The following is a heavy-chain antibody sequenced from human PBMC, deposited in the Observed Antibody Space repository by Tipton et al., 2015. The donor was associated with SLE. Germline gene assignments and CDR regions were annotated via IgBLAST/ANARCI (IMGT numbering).Heavy chain of an antibody. D-gene: IGHD6-13*01. Sequence: TLSLTCTVSGGSISSSTFYWGWIRQPPGKGLEWIGNIYYSVSTYYNPSLKSRVIISVDTSKNQFSLKLSSVTAADTAVYYCARLWYSSSYWGQGTLVTVSS. J-gene: IGHJ4*02. V-gene: IGHV4-39*01. CDR1: GGSISSSTFY. CDR2: IYYSVST. CDR3: ARLWYSSSY.